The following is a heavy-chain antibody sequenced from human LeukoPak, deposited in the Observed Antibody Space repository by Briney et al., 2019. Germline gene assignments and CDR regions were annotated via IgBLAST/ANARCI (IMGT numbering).Heavy chain of an antibody. J-gene: IGHJ3*02. D-gene: IGHD4-17*01. CDR3: ARDHNYGDYDAFDI. V-gene: IGHV1-2*02. CDR1: GYTFTGYY. Sequence: ASVKVSCKASGYTFTGYYMHWVRQAPGQGLEWMGWINPNSGGTNYAQKFQGRVTMTRDTSISTAYMELSRLRSDDTAVYYCARDHNYGDYDAFDIWGKGQWSPSLQ. CDR2: INPNSGGT.